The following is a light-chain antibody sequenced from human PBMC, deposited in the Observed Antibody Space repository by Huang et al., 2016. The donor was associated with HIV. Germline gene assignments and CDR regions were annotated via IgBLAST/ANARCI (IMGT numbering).Light chain of an antibody. CDR2: NTV. CDR3: QQSYTFTFT. J-gene: IGKJ3*01. CDR1: QDIDTY. Sequence: DIQMTQSPSSLSASVGDRVTITCRASQDIDTYLNWYQQRPVKAPKLLIYNTVKLQSGVPSTFNGTGSGTDFALTITNLQPGDVATYFCQQSYTFTFTFGPGTAVNI. V-gene: IGKV1-39*01.